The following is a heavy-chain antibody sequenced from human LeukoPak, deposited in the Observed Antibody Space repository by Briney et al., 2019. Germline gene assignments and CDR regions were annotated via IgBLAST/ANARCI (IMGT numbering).Heavy chain of an antibody. V-gene: IGHV1-69*13. Sequence: ASVKVSCKASGGTFSSYAISWVRQAPGQGLEWMGGITPMFGTTKYAQKFQGRVTITADESTSTAYMELSSLRSEDTAVYYCARDSSEFRSLIFHWGQGTLVTVSS. J-gene: IGHJ1*01. D-gene: IGHD3-9*01. CDR2: ITPMFGTT. CDR1: GGTFSSYA. CDR3: ARDSSEFRSLIFH.